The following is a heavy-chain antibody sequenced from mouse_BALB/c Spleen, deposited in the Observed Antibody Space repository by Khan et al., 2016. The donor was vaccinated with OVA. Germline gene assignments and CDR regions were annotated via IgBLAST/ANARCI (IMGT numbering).Heavy chain of an antibody. CDR2: IYPGDGNT. CDR3: VRGGMTTGYFDY. Sequence: QVQLKESGTELARPGASVKLSCKASGYTFTSYWMQWVKQRPGQGLEWIGAIYPGDGNTRYTQKFKGKATLTADKSSSTAYMQLSSLASEDSAGDFCVRGGMTTGYFDYWGQGTTLTVSS. D-gene: IGHD1-1*01. V-gene: IGHV1-87*01. CDR1: GYTFTSYW. J-gene: IGHJ2*01.